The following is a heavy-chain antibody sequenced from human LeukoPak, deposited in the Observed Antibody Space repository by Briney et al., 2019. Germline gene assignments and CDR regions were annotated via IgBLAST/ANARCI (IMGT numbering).Heavy chain of an antibody. J-gene: IGHJ3*02. CDR2: IYSGGST. V-gene: IGHV3-66*01. D-gene: IGHD3-22*01. CDR1: GFTVSSNY. Sequence: GGSLRLSCAASGFTVSSNYMSWVRQAPGKGLEWVSVIYSGGSTYYADSVKDRFTISRDNSKNTLYLQMNSLRAEDTAVYYCARDRVYYYDSSGYYPDAFDIWGQGTMVTVSS. CDR3: ARDRVYYYDSSGYYPDAFDI.